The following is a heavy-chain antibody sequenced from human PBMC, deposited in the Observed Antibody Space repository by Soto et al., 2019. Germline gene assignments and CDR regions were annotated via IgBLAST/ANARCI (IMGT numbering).Heavy chain of an antibody. CDR2: IYYSGNT. CDR3: ARDRAYYDGNGLFFDY. Sequence: SETLSLTCTVSGDSISDYYWSWIRQPPGKGLEWIGYIYYSGNTNYNPSLKSRVTISXXXXXXXXXXXXXXXXXXXXXXXYCARDRAYYDGNGLFFDYWGQGALVTVSS. D-gene: IGHD3-22*01. J-gene: IGHJ4*02. CDR1: GDSISDYY. V-gene: IGHV4-59*01.